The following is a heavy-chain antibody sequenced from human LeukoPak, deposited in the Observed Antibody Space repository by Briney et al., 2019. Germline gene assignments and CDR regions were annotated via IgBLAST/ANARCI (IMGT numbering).Heavy chain of an antibody. V-gene: IGHV4-34*01. CDR1: GGSFSGYY. Sequence: LETLSLTCAVYGGSFSGYYWSWIRQPPGKGLEWIGEINHSGSTNYNPSLKSRVTISVDTSKNQFSLKLSSVTAADTAVYYCARKSAAGIAANWGQGTLVTVSS. J-gene: IGHJ4*02. CDR2: INHSGST. CDR3: ARKSAAGIAAN. D-gene: IGHD6-25*01.